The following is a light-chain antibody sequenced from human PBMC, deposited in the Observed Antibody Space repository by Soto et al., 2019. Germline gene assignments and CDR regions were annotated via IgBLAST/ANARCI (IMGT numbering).Light chain of an antibody. CDR3: QFYDSSLSGWV. Sequence: QAVLTQPPSVSGAPGQRVTISCTGSSSNIGAGYDVHWYQQLPGTAPKLLIYGNSNRPSEVPDRFSGSKSGTSASLAITGLRAEDEADYYCQFYDSSLSGWVFGGGTKLTVL. V-gene: IGLV1-40*01. J-gene: IGLJ3*02. CDR1: SSNIGAGYD. CDR2: GNS.